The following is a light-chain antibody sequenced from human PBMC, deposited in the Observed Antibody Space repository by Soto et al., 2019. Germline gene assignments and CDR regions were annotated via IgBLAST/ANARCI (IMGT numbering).Light chain of an antibody. CDR3: QQSYSTPLT. CDR1: QSISSY. J-gene: IGKJ4*01. Sequence: DIHMTQSPSSLSASLLDIVTITCRASQSISSYLNWYQQKPGKAPKLLIYAASSLQSGVPSRFSGSGSGTDFTLTISSLQPEDFATYYCQQSYSTPLTFGGGTKVDIK. CDR2: AAS. V-gene: IGKV1-39*01.